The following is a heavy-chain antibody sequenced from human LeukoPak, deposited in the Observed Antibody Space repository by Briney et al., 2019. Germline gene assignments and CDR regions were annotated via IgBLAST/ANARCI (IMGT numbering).Heavy chain of an antibody. Sequence: GGSLRLSCAASGFTFSSYGTHWVRQAPGKGLVWVSRINDDGSFRRYANSVRGRFTISRDNAKNTLFLQMDSLRAEDTAVYYCARVSGPGMNEYYHLWGQGTLVTVSS. D-gene: IGHD3-10*01. CDR3: ARVSGPGMNEYYHL. J-gene: IGHJ1*01. V-gene: IGHV3-74*01. CDR1: GFTFSSYG. CDR2: INDDGSFR.